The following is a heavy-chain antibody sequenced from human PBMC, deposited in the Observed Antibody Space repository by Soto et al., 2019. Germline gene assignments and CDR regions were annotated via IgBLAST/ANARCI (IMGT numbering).Heavy chain of an antibody. J-gene: IGHJ4*02. D-gene: IGHD5-18*01. CDR1: GGTFSSYA. V-gene: IGHV1-69*12. CDR2: IIPIFGTA. CDR3: ARGPRGCSYGPSACDS. Sequence: QVQLVQSGAEVKKPGSSVKVSCKASGGTFSSYAISWVRQAPGQGLEWMGGIIPIFGTANYAQKFQGRVTLTADESPSTAYMERSSVTSEDTSVYYCARGPRGCSYGPSACDSWGQGTLFTVSS.